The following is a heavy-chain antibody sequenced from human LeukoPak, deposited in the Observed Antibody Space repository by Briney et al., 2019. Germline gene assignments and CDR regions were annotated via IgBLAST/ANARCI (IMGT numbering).Heavy chain of an antibody. V-gene: IGHV1-18*01. Sequence: GASVKVSCKASGYTFTSYGISWVRQAPGQGLEWMGWISAYNGNTNYAQKLQGRATMTTDTSTSTAYMELRSLRSDDTAVYYCARDEGAAPDNAYDIWGQGTMVTVSS. CDR3: ARDEGAAPDNAYDI. J-gene: IGHJ3*02. D-gene: IGHD6-6*01. CDR2: ISAYNGNT. CDR1: GYTFTSYG.